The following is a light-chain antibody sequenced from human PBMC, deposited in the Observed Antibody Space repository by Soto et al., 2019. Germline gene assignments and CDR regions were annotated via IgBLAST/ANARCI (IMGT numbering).Light chain of an antibody. V-gene: IGKV3-20*01. CDR2: GAS. CDR3: QQFVSSPLT. J-gene: IGKJ4*01. CDR1: QSVTQNF. Sequence: EIVLTQSPGTLSLSPGERATLSCRASQSVTQNFLAWYQQRPGQSPRLLIYGASNRAAGIPDRFSGSGSGTDFSLTISRLEPEDFAVYYCQQFVSSPLTFGGGTKVAIK.